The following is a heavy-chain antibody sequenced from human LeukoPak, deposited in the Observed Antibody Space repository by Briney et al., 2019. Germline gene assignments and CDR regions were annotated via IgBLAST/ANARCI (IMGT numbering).Heavy chain of an antibody. V-gene: IGHV5-51*01. Sequence: GESLKISCKGSGYSFTSYRIGWVRQMPGKGLEWMGIIYPGDSDTRYSPSFQGQVTISADKSISTAYLQWSSLKASDTAMYYCARAGCSGGSCYYPLNYWGQGTLVTVSS. CDR3: ARAGCSGGSCYYPLNY. J-gene: IGHJ4*02. D-gene: IGHD2-15*01. CDR2: IYPGDSDT. CDR1: GYSFTSYR.